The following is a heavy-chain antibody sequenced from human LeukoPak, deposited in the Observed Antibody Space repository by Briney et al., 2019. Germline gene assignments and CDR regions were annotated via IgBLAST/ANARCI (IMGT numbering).Heavy chain of an antibody. D-gene: IGHD3-22*01. CDR2: INHSGSA. J-gene: IGHJ4*02. Sequence: PSETLSLTCAVYGGPFSGYYWSWIRQPPGKGLEWIGEINHSGSANYNPSLKSRVTISVDMSKNQFSPKLSSVTAADTAVYYCARARGDYYDSSGYYSAFDYWGQGTLVTVSS. CDR1: GGPFSGYY. V-gene: IGHV4-34*01. CDR3: ARARGDYYDSSGYYSAFDY.